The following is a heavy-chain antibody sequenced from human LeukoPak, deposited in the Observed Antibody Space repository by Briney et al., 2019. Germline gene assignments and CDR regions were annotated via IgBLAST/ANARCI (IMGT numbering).Heavy chain of an antibody. CDR1: RFTFSACG. V-gene: IGHV3-30*03. CDR2: ISYDGSNK. D-gene: IGHD3-10*01. J-gene: IGHJ6*04. CDR3: ASSMVRGVTYYYYGMDV. Sequence: GGSLRLSCAASRFTFSACGMHWVRQAPGKGLEWVAVISYDGSNKYYADSVKGRFTISRDNSKNTLYLQMNSLRAEDTAVYYCASSMVRGVTYYYYGMDVWGKGTTVTVSS.